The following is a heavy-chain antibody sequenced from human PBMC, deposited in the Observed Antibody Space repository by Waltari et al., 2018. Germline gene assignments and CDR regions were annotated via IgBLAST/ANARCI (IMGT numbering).Heavy chain of an antibody. D-gene: IGHD4-17*01. CDR3: AREMTTVNNAGAFDI. J-gene: IGHJ3*02. V-gene: IGHV3-53*02. CDR2: IYSGGST. CDR1: GFTVSSNY. Sequence: EVQLVETGGGLIQPGGSLRLSCAASGFTVSSNYMNWVRQAPGKGLEWVSVIYSGGSTYYADSVKGRFTISRDNSKNTLYLQMNSLRAEDTAVYYCAREMTTVNNAGAFDIWGQGTMVTVSS.